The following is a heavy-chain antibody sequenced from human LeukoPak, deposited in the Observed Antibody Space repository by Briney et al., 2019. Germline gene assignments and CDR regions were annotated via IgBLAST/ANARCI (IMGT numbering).Heavy chain of an antibody. CDR1: GGSISSYY. D-gene: IGHD6-19*01. V-gene: IGHV4-59*01. Sequence: SETLSLTCTVSGGSISSYYWSWIRQPPGKGLEWLGYIYYSGSTNYNPSLKSRVTISVDTSKNQFSLKLSSVTAADTAVYYCARVGSSGWSQKYYFDYWGQGTLVTVSS. J-gene: IGHJ4*02. CDR2: IYYSGST. CDR3: ARVGSSGWSQKYYFDY.